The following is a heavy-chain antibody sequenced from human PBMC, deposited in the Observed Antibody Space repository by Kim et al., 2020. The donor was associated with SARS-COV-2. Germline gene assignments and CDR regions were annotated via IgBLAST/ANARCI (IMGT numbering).Heavy chain of an antibody. D-gene: IGHD3-9*01. Sequence: NPSLKSRVTISVDTSKNQFSLKLSSVTAADTAVYYCARGPYFDWQNWFDPWGQGTLVTVSS. J-gene: IGHJ5*02. CDR3: ARGPYFDWQNWFDP. V-gene: IGHV4-34*01.